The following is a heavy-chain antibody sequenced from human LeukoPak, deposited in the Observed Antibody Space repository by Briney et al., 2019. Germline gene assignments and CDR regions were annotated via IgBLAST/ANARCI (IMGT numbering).Heavy chain of an antibody. CDR3: AKVTRRVTMMPEPRYYYYGMDV. CDR2: ISGSGGST. D-gene: IGHD3-22*01. J-gene: IGHJ6*02. CDR1: GFTFSSYA. V-gene: IGHV3-23*01. Sequence: GGSLRLSCAASGFTFSSYAMSWVRQAPGKGLEWVSAISGSGGSTYYADSVKGRFTISRDNSKNTLYLQMNSLRAEDTAVYYCAKVTRRVTMMPEPRYYYYGMDVWGQGTTVTVSS.